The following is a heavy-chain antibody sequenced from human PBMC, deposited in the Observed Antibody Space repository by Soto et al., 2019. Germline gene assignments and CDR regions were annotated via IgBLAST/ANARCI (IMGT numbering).Heavy chain of an antibody. CDR1: GVSITTSGHY. D-gene: IGHD3-16*01. Sequence: QVQLQESGPGLVKPSQTLSLSCSVSGVSITTSGHYWNWVRQRPGRGLEWIGYIDSSGTTYYNPSLKTRLAMSVEPSTIQISLKLSSVTAADTALYFWALGMFMDVWGRGTTVIVSS. CDR2: IDSSGTT. J-gene: IGHJ6*03. CDR3: ALGMFMDV. V-gene: IGHV4-31*03.